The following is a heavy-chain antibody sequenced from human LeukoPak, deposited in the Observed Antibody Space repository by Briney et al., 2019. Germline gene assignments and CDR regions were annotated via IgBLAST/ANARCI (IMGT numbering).Heavy chain of an antibody. CDR1: GGTFSSYT. J-gene: IGHJ4*02. CDR3: ARDLRGYSYGYYY. Sequence: ASVKVSCKASGGTFSSYTSSWVRQAPGQGLEWMGRIIPILGIANYAQKFQGRVTITADKSTSTAYMELSSLRSEDTAVYYCARDLRGYSYGYYYWGQGTLVTVSS. CDR2: IIPILGIA. V-gene: IGHV1-69*02. D-gene: IGHD5-18*01.